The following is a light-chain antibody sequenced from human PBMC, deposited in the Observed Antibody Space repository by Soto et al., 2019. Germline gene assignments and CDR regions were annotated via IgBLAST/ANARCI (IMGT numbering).Light chain of an antibody. CDR2: VNGDGSH. Sequence: QLVLTQSPSASASLGASVKLTCTLSSGHSDYAIAWHQQPPEKGPRCLMKVNGDGSHSKEDGIPDRFSGSSSGAERYLTISRLQSEDEADYYCQTWGTGIRVFGTGTKLTVL. J-gene: IGLJ1*01. V-gene: IGLV4-69*01. CDR3: QTWGTGIRV. CDR1: SGHSDYA.